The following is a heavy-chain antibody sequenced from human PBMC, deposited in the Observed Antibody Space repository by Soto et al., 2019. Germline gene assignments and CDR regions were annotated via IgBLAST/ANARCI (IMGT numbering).Heavy chain of an antibody. CDR2: ISYDGSNK. D-gene: IGHD3-9*01. Sequence: QVQLVESGGGVVQPGRSLRLSCAASGFTFSSYGMHWVRQAPGKGLEWVAVISYDGSNKYYADSVKGRFTISRDNSKNTLYLQMNSLRAEDTAVYYCAKDTYYDILTCEYWGQGTLVTVSS. CDR1: GFTFSSYG. CDR3: AKDTYYDILTCEY. J-gene: IGHJ4*02. V-gene: IGHV3-30*18.